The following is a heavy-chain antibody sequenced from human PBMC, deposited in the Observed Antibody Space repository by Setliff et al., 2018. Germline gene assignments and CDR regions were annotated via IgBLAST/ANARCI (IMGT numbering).Heavy chain of an antibody. J-gene: IGHJ6*03. D-gene: IGHD2-21*02. CDR3: ARESVVVVTTTNYYYYIDV. CDR1: GGTFSRYA. V-gene: IGHV1-69*13. Sequence: SVKVSCKASGGTFSRYAINWVRQAPGQGLEWMGGIIPIFGTTNYAQKFQGRVTITADESTSTGYMELSSLRSEDTAVYFCARESVVVVTTTNYYYYIDVWGEGTTVTVSS. CDR2: IIPIFGTT.